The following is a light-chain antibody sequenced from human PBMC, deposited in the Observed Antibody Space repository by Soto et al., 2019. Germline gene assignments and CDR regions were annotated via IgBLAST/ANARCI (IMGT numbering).Light chain of an antibody. V-gene: IGKV1-39*01. Sequence: DIQMTQSPSSLSASVGDRVTITCRASQTVRTYSNWYQQKPGKAPTLLVYAASTLESAVPPRFSGAACETDFNLTISGLQHEDFETYYCQQSFSTANTFGQGTRLE. CDR2: AAS. CDR3: QQSFSTANT. J-gene: IGKJ5*01. CDR1: QTVRTY.